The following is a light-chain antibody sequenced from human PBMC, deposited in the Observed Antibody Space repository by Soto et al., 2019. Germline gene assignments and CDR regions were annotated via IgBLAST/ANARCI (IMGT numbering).Light chain of an antibody. Sequence: QSVLTQTPSTSGPPGQRVTISCSGASFNIGTNTVNWYQQVPGAAPKLLIFRDSQRPSGVPDRVSGSRSGTSASLAISGLQSEDEATYYCAAWDDSLNGVLFGGGTKLTVL. CDR3: AAWDDSLNGVL. J-gene: IGLJ2*01. V-gene: IGLV1-44*01. CDR2: RDS. CDR1: SFNIGTNT.